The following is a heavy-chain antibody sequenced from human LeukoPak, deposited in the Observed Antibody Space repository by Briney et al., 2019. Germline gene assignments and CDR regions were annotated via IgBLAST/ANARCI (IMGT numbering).Heavy chain of an antibody. Sequence: QPGGSLRLSCAASGFSLTTYGTHWLRQAPGKGLEWVAVIWYDGSRKFYGDSVKGRFTVSRDTSENTMYLQMNTLRVDDTAVYYCARDGGSGIDYWGQGTLVTVSS. CDR1: GFSLTTYG. J-gene: IGHJ4*02. CDR2: IWYDGSRK. D-gene: IGHD3-10*01. CDR3: ARDGGSGIDY. V-gene: IGHV3-33*01.